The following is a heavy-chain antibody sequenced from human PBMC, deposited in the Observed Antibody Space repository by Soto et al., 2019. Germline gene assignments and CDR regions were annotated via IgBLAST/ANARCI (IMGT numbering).Heavy chain of an antibody. CDR2: IIPILGIA. J-gene: IGHJ6*02. CDR3: ARDNPHYYDSSGYLYCGMDV. CDR1: GGTFSSYT. Sequence: QVQLVQSGAEVKKPGSSVKVSCKASGGTFSSYTISWVRQAPGQGLEWMGRIIPILGIANYAQKFQGRVTITADKSTSTDYMELSSLRSEDTAVYYCARDNPHYYDSSGYLYCGMDVWGQGTTVTVSS. V-gene: IGHV1-69*08. D-gene: IGHD3-22*01.